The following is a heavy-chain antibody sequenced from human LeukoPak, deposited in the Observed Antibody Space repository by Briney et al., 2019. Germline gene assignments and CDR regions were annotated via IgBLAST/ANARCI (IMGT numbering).Heavy chain of an antibody. CDR3: ATEITIFGVVTRSFDY. CDR2: FDPEDGET. D-gene: IGHD3-3*01. J-gene: IGHJ4*02. V-gene: IGHV1-24*01. CDR1: GYTLTELS. Sequence: ASVKVSCKVSGYTLTELSMHWVRQAPGKGLEWMGGFDPEDGETIYAQKFQGRVTMTGDTSTDTAYMELSSLRSEDTAVYYCATEITIFGVVTRSFDYWGQGTLVTVSS.